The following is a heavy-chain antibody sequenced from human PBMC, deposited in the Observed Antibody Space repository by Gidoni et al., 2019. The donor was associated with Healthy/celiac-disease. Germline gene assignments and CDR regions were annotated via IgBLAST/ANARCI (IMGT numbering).Heavy chain of an antibody. CDR2: ISYDGSNK. J-gene: IGHJ4*02. CDR3: ARGLQIPADRGGFDY. Sequence: QVQLVESGGGVVQPGRSLRLSCAASGFPFSSYTMHWVRQAPGKGLEWVAVISYDGSNKYADSVKGRFTISRDTSKNTLYLQMNSLRAEDTAVYYCARGLQIPADRGGFDYWGQGTLVTVSS. CDR1: GFPFSSYT. D-gene: IGHD4-4*01. V-gene: IGHV3-30-3*01.